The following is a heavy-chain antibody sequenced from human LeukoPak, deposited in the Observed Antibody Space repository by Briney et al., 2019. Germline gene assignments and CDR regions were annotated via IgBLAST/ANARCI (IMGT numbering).Heavy chain of an antibody. Sequence: PGGSLRLSCAASGFTFSSYSMNWVRQAPGKGLEWVSYISSSSSTIYYADSVKGRFTISRDNAKNSLYLQMNSLRAEDTAVYYCARDPSARQWQPFDYWGQGTLVTVSS. J-gene: IGHJ4*02. CDR2: ISSSSSTI. CDR3: ARDPSARQWQPFDY. D-gene: IGHD6-19*01. CDR1: GFTFSSYS. V-gene: IGHV3-48*01.